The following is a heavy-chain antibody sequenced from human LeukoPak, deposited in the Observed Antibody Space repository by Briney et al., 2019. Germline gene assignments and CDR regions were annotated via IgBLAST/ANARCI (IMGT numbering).Heavy chain of an antibody. D-gene: IGHD1-26*01. V-gene: IGHV3-30*18. Sequence: GGSLRLSCAASGFTFSSYSMNWVRQAPGKGLEWVAVISYDGSNKYYADSVKGRFTISRDNSKNTLYLQMNSLRAEDTAVYYCAKDRVGATSVPDYWGQGTLVTVSS. CDR2: ISYDGSNK. CDR1: GFTFSSYS. J-gene: IGHJ4*02. CDR3: AKDRVGATSVPDY.